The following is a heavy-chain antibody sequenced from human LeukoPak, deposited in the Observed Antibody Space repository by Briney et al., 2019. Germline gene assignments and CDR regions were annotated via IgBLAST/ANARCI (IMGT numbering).Heavy chain of an antibody. CDR1: GYTFTSYG. D-gene: IGHD4-23*01. CDR3: ARPSYSTVVTPDAFDI. CDR2: ISAYNGNT. J-gene: IGHJ3*02. V-gene: IGHV1-18*01. Sequence: ASVKVSCKASGYTFTSYGISWVRQAPGQGLEWMGWISAYNGNTNCAQKLQGRVTMTTDTSTSTAYMELRSLRSDDTAVYYCARPSYSTVVTPDAFDIWGQGTMVTVSS.